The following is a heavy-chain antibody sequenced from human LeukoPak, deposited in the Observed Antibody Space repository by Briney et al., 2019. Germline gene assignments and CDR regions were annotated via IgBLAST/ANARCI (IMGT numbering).Heavy chain of an antibody. D-gene: IGHD2-2*01. Sequence: PGGSLRLSCAASGFTFSSYWMHWVRQAPGKGLVWVSRIYSDGSSTSYADSVKGRFTISRDNAKNTLYLQMNSLRVEDTAVYYCATGGCSSTSCYAGMDVWGQGTTVTVSS. J-gene: IGHJ6*02. CDR2: IYSDGSST. V-gene: IGHV3-74*01. CDR3: ATGGCSSTSCYAGMDV. CDR1: GFTFSSYW.